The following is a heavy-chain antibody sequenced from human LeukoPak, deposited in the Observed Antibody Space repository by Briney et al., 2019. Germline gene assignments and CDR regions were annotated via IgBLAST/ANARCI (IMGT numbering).Heavy chain of an antibody. CDR2: ISYDGSNK. Sequence: PGRSLRLSCAASGFTFSSYGMHWVRQAPGKGLEWVAVISYDGSNKYYADSVKGRFTISRDNSKNTLYLRMNSLRAEDTAVYYCGKDQNGDYSFDFGYWGQGTLVTVSS. J-gene: IGHJ4*02. CDR1: GFTFSSYG. D-gene: IGHD4-17*01. V-gene: IGHV3-30*18. CDR3: GKDQNGDYSFDFGY.